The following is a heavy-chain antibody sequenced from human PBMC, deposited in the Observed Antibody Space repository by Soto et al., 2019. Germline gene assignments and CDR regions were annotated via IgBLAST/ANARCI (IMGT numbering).Heavy chain of an antibody. J-gene: IGHJ5*02. Sequence: PSETLSLTCTVSGGSISSSSYYWGWIRQPPGKGLEWIGSIYYSGSTYYNPSLKSRVTISVDTSKNQFSLKLSSVTAADTAVYYCARRYYDFWSGYNNHPVYNWFDPWGQGTLVTSPQ. CDR1: GGSISSSSYY. V-gene: IGHV4-39*01. CDR3: ARRYYDFWSGYNNHPVYNWFDP. CDR2: IYYSGST. D-gene: IGHD3-3*01.